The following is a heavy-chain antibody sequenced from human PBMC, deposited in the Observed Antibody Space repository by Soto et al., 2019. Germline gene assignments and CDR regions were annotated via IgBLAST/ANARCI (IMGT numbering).Heavy chain of an antibody. CDR2: ISSSRAYI. V-gene: IGHV3-21*01. D-gene: IGHD2-15*01. CDR3: ARDEGYCSGGSCYSLYYVAV. Sequence: GGSLRLSCAASEFIFSSYSMIWVRQAPGKGLEWVSSISSSRAYIYYADSVKGRFTNSRDNAKNSLFLQMNSLRAEDTAVYYCARDEGYCSGGSCYSLYYVAVWGTGTTVTVSS. CDR1: EFIFSSYS. J-gene: IGHJ6*03.